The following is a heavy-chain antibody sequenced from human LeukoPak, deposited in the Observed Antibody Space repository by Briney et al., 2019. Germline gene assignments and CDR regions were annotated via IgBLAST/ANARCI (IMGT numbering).Heavy chain of an antibody. Sequence: GGSLRLSCAVSGFIFKDFPMTWVRQAPGKGLEWLSGISGSGVTTVYADSVKGRFTISRDNSKNTLYVQMNSLRAEDTAVYYCARDLGSSWNNWFDPWGQGTLVTVSS. V-gene: IGHV3-23*01. CDR2: ISGSGVTT. D-gene: IGHD6-13*01. CDR1: GFIFKDFP. CDR3: ARDLGSSWNNWFDP. J-gene: IGHJ5*02.